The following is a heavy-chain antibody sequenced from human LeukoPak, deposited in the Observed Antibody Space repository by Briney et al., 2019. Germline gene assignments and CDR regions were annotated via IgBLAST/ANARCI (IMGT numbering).Heavy chain of an antibody. Sequence: GRSLRLSCAASGFTFSSYAMHWVRQAPGKGLDWVAHIRYDESDKYYADSVKGRFTISRDISKNTVYLQMNSLRVEDTAVYYCAKDFNWAFDYWGQGTLVTVSS. J-gene: IGHJ4*02. CDR3: AKDFNWAFDY. CDR2: IRYDESDK. D-gene: IGHD1-1*01. V-gene: IGHV3-30*04. CDR1: GFTFSSYA.